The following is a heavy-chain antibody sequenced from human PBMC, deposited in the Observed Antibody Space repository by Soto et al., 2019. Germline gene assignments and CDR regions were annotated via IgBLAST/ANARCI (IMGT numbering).Heavy chain of an antibody. CDR2: IYYSGST. V-gene: IGHV4-31*03. CDR1: GGSISSGGYY. CDR3: ASQILSSGWYSDYFDY. Sequence: SETLSLTCTVSGGSISSGGYYWSWIRQHPGKGLEWIGYIYYSGSTYYNPSLKSRVTISVDTSKNQFSLKLSSVTAADTAVYYCASQILSSGWYSDYFDYWGQGTLVTVSS. D-gene: IGHD6-19*01. J-gene: IGHJ4*02.